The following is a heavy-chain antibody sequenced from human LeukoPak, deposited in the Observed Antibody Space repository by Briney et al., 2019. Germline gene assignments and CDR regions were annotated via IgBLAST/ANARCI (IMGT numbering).Heavy chain of an antibody. V-gene: IGHV4-31*03. J-gene: IGHJ6*02. CDR3: ARDPRFTTPVGMDV. Sequence: PSQTLSLTCTVSGGSISSGGYYWSWIRQHPGKGLEWIGYIYYSGSTYYDPSLKSRVTISVDKSKNQFSLKLSSVTAADTAVYYCARDPRFTTPVGMDVWGQGTTVTVSS. D-gene: IGHD1-1*01. CDR1: GGSISSGGYY. CDR2: IYYSGST.